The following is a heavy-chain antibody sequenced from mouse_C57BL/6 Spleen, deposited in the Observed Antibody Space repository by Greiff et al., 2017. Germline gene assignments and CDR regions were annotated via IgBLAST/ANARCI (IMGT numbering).Heavy chain of an antibody. J-gene: IGHJ4*01. CDR2: INPNNGGT. Sequence: VHVKQSGPELVKPGASVKMSCKASGYTFTDYNMHWVKQSHGKSLEWIGYINPNNGGTSYNQKFKGKATLTVNKSSSTAYMELRSLTSEDSAVYYCARKLGNAMDYWGQGTSVTVSS. D-gene: IGHD3-3*01. CDR3: ARKLGNAMDY. CDR1: GYTFTDYN. V-gene: IGHV1-22*01.